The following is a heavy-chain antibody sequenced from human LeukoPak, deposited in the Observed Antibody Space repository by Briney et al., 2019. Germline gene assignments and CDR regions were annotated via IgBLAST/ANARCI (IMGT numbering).Heavy chain of an antibody. CDR2: ISSSSSYR. J-gene: IGHJ6*03. Sequence: GGSLRLSCAASGFTFSSYSMNWVRQAPGKGLEWVSSISSSSSYRYYADSVKGRFTISRDNAKNSLYLQMNSLRAEDTAVYYCARGGIRVRGVEAYYYYYMDVWGKGTTVTISS. V-gene: IGHV3-21*01. D-gene: IGHD3-10*01. CDR1: GFTFSSYS. CDR3: ARGGIRVRGVEAYYYYYMDV.